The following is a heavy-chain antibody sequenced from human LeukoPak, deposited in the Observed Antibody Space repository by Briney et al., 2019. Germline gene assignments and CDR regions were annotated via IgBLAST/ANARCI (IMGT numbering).Heavy chain of an antibody. CDR1: GYTFTSYY. V-gene: IGHV1-46*01. D-gene: IGHD3-22*01. J-gene: IGHJ4*02. CDR3: ASPSLTYYYDSSGYSLGY. Sequence: ASVKVSCKASGYTFTSYYMHWVRQAPGQGLEWMGIINPSGGSTSYAQKCQGRVTMTRDTSTSTVYMELSSLRSEDTAVYYCASPSLTYYYDSSGYSLGYWGQGTLVTVSS. CDR2: INPSGGST.